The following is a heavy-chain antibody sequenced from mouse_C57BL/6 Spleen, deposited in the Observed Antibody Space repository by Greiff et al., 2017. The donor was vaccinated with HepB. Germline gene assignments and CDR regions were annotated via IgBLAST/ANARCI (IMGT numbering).Heavy chain of an antibody. D-gene: IGHD2-4*01. CDR2: ISSGSSTI. CDR1: GFTFSDYG. Sequence: EVKLMESGGGLVKPGGSLKLSCAASGFTFSDYGMHWVRQAPEKGLEWVAYISSGSSTIYYADTVKGRFTISRDNAKNTLFLQMTSLRSEDTAMYYCARGNDYDGPWFAYWGQGTQVTVSA. CDR3: ARGNDYDGPWFAY. V-gene: IGHV5-17*01. J-gene: IGHJ3*01.